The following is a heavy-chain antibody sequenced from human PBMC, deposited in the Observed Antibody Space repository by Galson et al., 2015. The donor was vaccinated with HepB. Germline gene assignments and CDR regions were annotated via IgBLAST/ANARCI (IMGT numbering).Heavy chain of an antibody. J-gene: IGHJ4*02. CDR2: IIPIFGTA. CDR3: ARGSSSWGPLDY. CDR1: GGTFSSYA. D-gene: IGHD6-13*01. V-gene: IGHV1-69*13. Sequence: SVKVSCKASGGTFSSYAISWVRQAPGQGLEWMGGIIPIFGTANYAQKFQGRVTITADESTSTAYMELSSLRSEDTAVYYCARGSSSWGPLDYWAREPWSPSPQ.